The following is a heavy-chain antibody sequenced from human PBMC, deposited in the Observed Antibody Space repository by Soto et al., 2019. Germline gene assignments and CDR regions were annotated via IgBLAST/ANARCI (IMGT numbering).Heavy chain of an antibody. CDR1: GFTFSSYG. CDR2: ISYDGSNK. V-gene: IGHV3-30*18. CDR3: AKGFDVVIMWLAVDY. J-gene: IGHJ4*02. Sequence: GGSLRLSCAASGFTFSSYGMHWVRQAPGKGLEWVAVISYDGSNKYYADSVKGRFTISRDNSKNTLYLQMNSLRAEDTAVYYCAKGFDVVIMWLAVDYWGQGTLVTVSS. D-gene: IGHD3-3*01.